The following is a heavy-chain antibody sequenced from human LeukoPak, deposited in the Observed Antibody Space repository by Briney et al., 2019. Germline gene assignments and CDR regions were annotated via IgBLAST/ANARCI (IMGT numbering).Heavy chain of an antibody. CDR3: ARSGMYYYDSSGYDY. CDR1: GGSISSYY. Sequence: SETLSLTCTVSGGSISSYYWSWIRQPPGKGLEWIGYIYYNGSTNYNPSLKSRVTISVDTSKNQFSLKLSSVTAADTAVYYCARSGMYYYDSSGYDYWGQGTLVTVSS. J-gene: IGHJ4*02. CDR2: IYYNGST. D-gene: IGHD3-22*01. V-gene: IGHV4-59*01.